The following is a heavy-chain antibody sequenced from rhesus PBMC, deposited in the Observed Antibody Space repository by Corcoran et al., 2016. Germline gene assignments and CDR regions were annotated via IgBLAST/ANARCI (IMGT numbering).Heavy chain of an antibody. CDR2: IYWDDDK. CDR3: ARRRSSDSDFDY. Sequence: QVTLKESGPALVKSTQTLPLTCPFPGFSLSTSGMGVGWIRQPPGKTLEWLAHIYWDDDKRYSASLKSRLTISKDTSKNQVVLTMTNMDPVDTATYYCARRRSSDSDFDYWGQGVLVTVSS. D-gene: IGHD4-29*01. V-gene: IGHV2-1*01. J-gene: IGHJ4*01. CDR1: GFSLSTSGMG.